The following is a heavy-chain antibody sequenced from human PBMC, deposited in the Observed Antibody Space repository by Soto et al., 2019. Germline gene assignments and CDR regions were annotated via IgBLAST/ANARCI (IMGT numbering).Heavy chain of an antibody. D-gene: IGHD1-7*01. CDR2: IIPIFGTA. CDR3: ARGHNWKYFPFDY. Sequence: QVQLVQSGAEVKKPGSSVKVSCKASGGTFSSYPISWVRQAPGQGLEWMGGIIPIFGTANYAQKFQGRVTITADESTSTADMELSSLRAEDTAVYYWARGHNWKYFPFDYWGQGTLVTVSS. J-gene: IGHJ4*02. V-gene: IGHV1-69*12. CDR1: GGTFSSYP.